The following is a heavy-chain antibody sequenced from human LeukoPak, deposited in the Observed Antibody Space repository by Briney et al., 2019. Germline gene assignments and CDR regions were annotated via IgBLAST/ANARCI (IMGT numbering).Heavy chain of an antibody. CDR3: ARLSRDGSFGAFDI. CDR2: IYYSGST. CDR1: VGSISSYY. D-gene: IGHD2-2*01. J-gene: IGHJ3*02. Sequence: SETLSLTCTVSVGSISSYYWSLIRQPPGKGLEWIGYIYYSGSTNYNPSLKSRVTISVDTSKNQFSLKLSSVTAADTAVYYCARLSRDGSFGAFDIWGQGTMVTVSS. V-gene: IGHV4-59*08.